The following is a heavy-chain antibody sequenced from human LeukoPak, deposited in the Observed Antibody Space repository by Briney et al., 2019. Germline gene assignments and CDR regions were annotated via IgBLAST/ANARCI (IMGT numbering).Heavy chain of an antibody. J-gene: IGHJ4*02. CDR1: GYTFTSYD. CDR3: ARDLPSTSNWELDY. D-gene: IGHD7-27*01. CDR2: IHPNSAAT. V-gene: IGHV1-2*06. Sequence: ASVKVSCKASGYTFTSYDINWVRQAPGQGLEWMGRIHPNSAATEYAENFQGRVTMTRDTSISTAYMELSRVTSDDTAVYYCARDLPSTSNWELDYWGQGTLVTVSS.